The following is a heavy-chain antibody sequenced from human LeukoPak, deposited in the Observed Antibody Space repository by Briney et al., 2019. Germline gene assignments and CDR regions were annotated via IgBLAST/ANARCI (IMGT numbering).Heavy chain of an antibody. Sequence: ASVKVSCKVSGYTLTELSMHWVRQAPGKGLEWMGGFDPEDGETIYAQKFQGRVTVTEDTSTDTVYMELSSLRSEDTAIYYCASWMIVVVITNAFDIWGQGTMVTVSS. CDR1: GYTLTELS. CDR3: ASWMIVVVITNAFDI. D-gene: IGHD3-22*01. CDR2: FDPEDGET. V-gene: IGHV1-24*01. J-gene: IGHJ3*02.